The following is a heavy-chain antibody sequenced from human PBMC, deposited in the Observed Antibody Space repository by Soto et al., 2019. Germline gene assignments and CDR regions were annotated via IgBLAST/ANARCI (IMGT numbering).Heavy chain of an antibody. J-gene: IGHJ4*02. V-gene: IGHV3-74*03. CDR1: GFTFSTYW. Sequence: PGGSLRLSCAASGFTFSTYWMHWVRQTPGKGLVWVSHVSPDGSITMYTDSVKGRFTTSRDNAENTLYLQMNSLRAEDTAVYYCAREISAGSYFDYWGLGTLVNVSS. CDR2: VSPDGSIT. D-gene: IGHD3-10*01. CDR3: AREISAGSYFDY.